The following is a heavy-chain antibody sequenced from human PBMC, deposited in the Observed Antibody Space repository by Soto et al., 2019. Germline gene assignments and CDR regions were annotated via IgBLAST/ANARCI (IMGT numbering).Heavy chain of an antibody. D-gene: IGHD3-3*01. J-gene: IGHJ4*02. Sequence: EVQLVESGGGLVQPGGSLRLSCAASGFIVSSVFMTWVRQAPGKGLEWVSTISDGGNTYYANSVKGRFTISRDISRNTLYLQMNSLRADDTALYYCAKDFRPDGKYDLDYWGQGTPVVVSS. V-gene: IGHV3-66*01. CDR1: GFIVSSVF. CDR3: AKDFRPDGKYDLDY. CDR2: ISDGGNT.